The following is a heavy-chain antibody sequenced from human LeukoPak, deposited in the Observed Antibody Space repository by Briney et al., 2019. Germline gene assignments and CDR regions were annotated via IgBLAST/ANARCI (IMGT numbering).Heavy chain of an antibody. J-gene: IGHJ3*02. CDR3: AKDLYRIVGVTRATFDI. Sequence: GRSLRLSCAASGFTFSSYGIHWVRQAPGKGLEWEAVISYDGSNKYYADSVKGRFTISRDNSKNTLYLQMNSLRAEDTAVYYCAKDLYRIVGVTRATFDIWGQGTMVT. V-gene: IGHV3-30*18. CDR1: GFTFSSYG. CDR2: ISYDGSNK. D-gene: IGHD1-26*01.